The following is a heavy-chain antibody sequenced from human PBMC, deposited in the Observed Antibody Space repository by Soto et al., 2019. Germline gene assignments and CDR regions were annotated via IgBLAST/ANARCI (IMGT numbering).Heavy chain of an antibody. D-gene: IGHD3-22*01. CDR3: ARDRGPSSGYYPYWFDP. J-gene: IGHJ5*02. Sequence: SVKVSCKASGYTFTSYAITWVRQAPGQGLEWMGGIIPIFGTANYAQKFQGRVTITVDESTSTAYMELSSLRSEDTALYYCARDRGPSSGYYPYWFDPWGQGTLVTVSS. CDR1: GYTFTSYA. V-gene: IGHV1-69*13. CDR2: IIPIFGTA.